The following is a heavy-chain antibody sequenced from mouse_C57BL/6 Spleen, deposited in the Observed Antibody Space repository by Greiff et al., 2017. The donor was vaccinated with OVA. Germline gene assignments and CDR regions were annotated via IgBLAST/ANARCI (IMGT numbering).Heavy chain of an antibody. Sequence: QVQLQPSGPELVKPGASVKLSCKASGYAFTSYDINWVKQRPGQGLEWIGWIYTRDGSITYNEKFKGKATLTVYTSSSTAYMELHRLTSEDSAVYFCTRAYGSSPYYYAMDYWGQGTSVTVSS. V-gene: IGHV1-85*01. CDR2: IYTRDGSI. J-gene: IGHJ4*01. CDR1: GYAFTSYD. D-gene: IGHD1-1*01. CDR3: TRAYGSSPYYYAMDY.